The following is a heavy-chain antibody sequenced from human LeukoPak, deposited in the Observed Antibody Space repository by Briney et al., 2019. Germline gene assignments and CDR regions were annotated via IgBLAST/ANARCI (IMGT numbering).Heavy chain of an antibody. CDR2: IREDGSEK. CDR3: ARETIIAAAGMLPDY. CDR1: GFTFSSYW. Sequence: PGGSLRLSCAASGFTFSSYWMTWVRQAPGKGLEWVANIREDGSEKYYVDSVKGRFTISRDNAKNSLYLQMNSLRAEDTAVYYCARETIIAAAGMLPDYWGQGTLVTVSS. V-gene: IGHV3-7*01. J-gene: IGHJ4*02. D-gene: IGHD6-13*01.